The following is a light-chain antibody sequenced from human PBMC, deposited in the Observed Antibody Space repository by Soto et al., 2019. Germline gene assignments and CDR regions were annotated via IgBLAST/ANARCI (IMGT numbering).Light chain of an antibody. CDR3: QSYSGSLDASV. V-gene: IGLV1-40*01. J-gene: IGLJ3*02. Sequence: QSVLTQPPSVSGAPGHSVTISCTGSNSNIGDGYHVYWYQQLPGTASKLLIYGDTSRPSGVPDRFSASKSGASASLAISGLQSEDEADYFCQSYSGSLDASVFGGGTKLTVL. CDR1: NSNIGDGYH. CDR2: GDT.